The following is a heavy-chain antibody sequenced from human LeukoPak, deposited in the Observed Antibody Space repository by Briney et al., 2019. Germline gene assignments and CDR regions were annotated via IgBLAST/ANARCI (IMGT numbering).Heavy chain of an antibody. CDR1: GGSISSYY. J-gene: IGHJ4*02. Sequence: SETLSLTCTVSGGSISSYYWSWIRQPPGKGLEWIGYIYYSGSTNYNPSLKSRVIISVDTSKNQFSLKLSSVTAADTAVYYCARGGRLGEDYWGQGTLVTVSS. CDR2: IYYSGST. CDR3: ARGGRLGEDY. D-gene: IGHD3-16*01. V-gene: IGHV4-59*01.